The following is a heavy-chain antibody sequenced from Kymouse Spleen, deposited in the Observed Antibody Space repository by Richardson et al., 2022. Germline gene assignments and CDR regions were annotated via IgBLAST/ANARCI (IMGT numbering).Heavy chain of an antibody. D-gene: IGHD3-10*01. CDR1: GFTFSSYW. CDR2: IKQDGSEK. CDR3: ARGGVLLWFGEPFDY. V-gene: IGHV3-7*01. J-gene: IGHJ4*02. Sequence: EVQLVESGGGLVQPGGSLRLSCAASGFTFSSYWMSWVRQAPGKGLEWVANIKQDGSEKYYVDSVKGRFTISRDNAKNSLYLQMNSLRAEDTAVYYCARGGVLLWFGEPFDYWGQGTLVTVSS.